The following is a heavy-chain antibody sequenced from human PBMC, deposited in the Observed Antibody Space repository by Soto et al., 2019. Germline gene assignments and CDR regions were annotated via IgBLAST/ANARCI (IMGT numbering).Heavy chain of an antibody. CDR3: ARAQSGAGPTTLDY. D-gene: IGHD6-13*01. Sequence: GGSLRLSCATSGFTFSSYWMHWVRQTPGKGLVWVSRIDSGGSTTTYADSVKGRFTISRDDAKNTLYLQMNSLRAEDTAVYYCARAQSGAGPTTLDYCGAGTLVPVSP. CDR1: GFTFSSYW. V-gene: IGHV3-74*01. CDR2: IDSGGSTT. J-gene: IGHJ4*01.